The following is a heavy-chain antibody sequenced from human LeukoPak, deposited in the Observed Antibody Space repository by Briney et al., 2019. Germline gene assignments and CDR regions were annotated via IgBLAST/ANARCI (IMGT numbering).Heavy chain of an antibody. CDR2: IWYDGSNK. CDR1: GFTFSSYG. CDR3: ARDSYYGSGSYAYYYYGMDV. Sequence: GGSLRLSCAASGFTFSSYGMHWVRQAPGKGLEWVAVIWYDGSNKYYADSVKGRFTISRDNSKNTLYLQMSSLRAEDTAVYYCARDSYYGSGSYAYYYYGMDVWGKGTTVTVSS. D-gene: IGHD3-10*01. V-gene: IGHV3-33*01. J-gene: IGHJ6*04.